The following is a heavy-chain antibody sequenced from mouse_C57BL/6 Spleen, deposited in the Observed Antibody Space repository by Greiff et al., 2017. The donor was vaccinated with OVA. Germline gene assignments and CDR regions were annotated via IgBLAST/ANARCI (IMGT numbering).Heavy chain of an antibody. CDR3: APYYGSEGCAY. D-gene: IGHD1-1*01. V-gene: IGHV1-64*01. CDR1: GYTFTSYW. Sequence: VQLQQPGAELVKPGASVKLSCKASGYTFTSYWMHWVKQRPGQGLEWIGMIHPNSGSTNYNEKFKSKATLTVDKSSSTAYMQLSSLTSEDSAVYYCAPYYGSEGCAYWGQGTLVTVSA. J-gene: IGHJ3*01. CDR2: IHPNSGST.